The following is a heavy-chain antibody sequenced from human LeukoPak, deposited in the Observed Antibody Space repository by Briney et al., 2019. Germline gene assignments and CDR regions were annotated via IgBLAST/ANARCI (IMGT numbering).Heavy chain of an antibody. V-gene: IGHV3-23*01. CDR2: ISGSGGST. D-gene: IGHD3-16*02. J-gene: IGHJ5*02. Sequence: GGSLRLSCAASGFTFSSYAMSWVRQAPGKGLEWVSAISGSGGSTYYADSVKGRFTISRDNSKNTLYLQMNSLRAEDTAVYYCACRDDYVWGSYRNWFGPWGQGTLVTVSS. CDR3: ACRDDYVWGSYRNWFGP. CDR1: GFTFSSYA.